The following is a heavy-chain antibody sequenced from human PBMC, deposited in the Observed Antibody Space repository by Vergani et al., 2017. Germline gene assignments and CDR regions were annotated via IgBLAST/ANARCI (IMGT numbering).Heavy chain of an antibody. J-gene: IGHJ6*02. D-gene: IGHD6-19*01. V-gene: IGHV4-34*01. CDR1: GGSFSGYY. CDR2: INHSGST. Sequence: QVQLQQWGAGLLKPSETLSLTCAVYGGSFSGYYWSWIRQPPGKGLEWIGEINHSGSTYYNPSLKSRVTISVDTSKNQFSLKLSSVTAADTAVYYCARDGYSSGWYGDSDYYYGMDVWGQGTTVTDSS. CDR3: ARDGYSSGWYGDSDYYYGMDV.